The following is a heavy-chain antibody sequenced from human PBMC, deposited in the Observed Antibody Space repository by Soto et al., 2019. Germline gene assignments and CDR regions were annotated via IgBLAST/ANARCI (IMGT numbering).Heavy chain of an antibody. Sequence: PGGSLRLSCAASGFTFSSNAMNWVRQAPGKGLEWVAVISYDGSNKYYADSVKGRFTISRDNSKNTLYLQMNSLRAEDTAVYYCAKALIAAAGTGSYFDYWGQGTLVTVSS. D-gene: IGHD6-13*01. J-gene: IGHJ4*02. V-gene: IGHV3-30*18. CDR2: ISYDGSNK. CDR3: AKALIAAAGTGSYFDY. CDR1: GFTFSSNA.